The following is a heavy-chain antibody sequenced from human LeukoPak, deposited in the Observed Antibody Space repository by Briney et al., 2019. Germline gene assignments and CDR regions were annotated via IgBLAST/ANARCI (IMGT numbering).Heavy chain of an antibody. D-gene: IGHD2-2*01. CDR3: GRGWVPAAMRCGRTKYYFDY. V-gene: IGHV1-8*01. J-gene: IGHJ4*02. CDR1: GYTFSRYD. CDR2: MNPNSGNT. Sequence: ASVRVSCTAFGYTFSRYDVNWVRQATGHGREWMGWMNPNSGNTGSPQKFQGRVTMTRNTSISTDYMELSSLRAQDTAVYYCGRGWVPAAMRCGRTKYYFDYWGQGTLVTVSS.